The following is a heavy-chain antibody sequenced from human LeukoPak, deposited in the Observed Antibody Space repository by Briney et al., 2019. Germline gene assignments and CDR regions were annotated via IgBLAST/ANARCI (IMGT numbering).Heavy chain of an antibody. J-gene: IGHJ4*02. Sequence: GGSLRLSCAVSGFTFSSYWMSWFRQAPGKGLERVANINQNGSQKFSVDSVKGRFTISRDNAKNSLSLQMNSLRVEDTAVYYCARDWFDGDYDRFDYWGQGTLVTVSS. CDR2: INQNGSQK. CDR1: GFTFSSYW. V-gene: IGHV3-7*03. CDR3: ARDWFDGDYDRFDY. D-gene: IGHD4-17*01.